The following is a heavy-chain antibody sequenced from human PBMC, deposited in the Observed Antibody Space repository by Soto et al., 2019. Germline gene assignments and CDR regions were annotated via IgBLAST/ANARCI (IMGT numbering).Heavy chain of an antibody. CDR1: GGSINTYY. V-gene: IGHV4-59*01. CDR3: ARDAGGRGNGAFDI. D-gene: IGHD3-16*01. Sequence: QVQLQESGPGLVKPSETLSLTCTVSGGSINTYYWSWMRQPPGKGLEWIGYIYYSGSTNSNPSLKSRVTISEDTSKNQLSLKLSFVTAADTAVYYCARDAGGRGNGAFDIWGQGTMVTVSS. CDR2: IYYSGST. J-gene: IGHJ3*02.